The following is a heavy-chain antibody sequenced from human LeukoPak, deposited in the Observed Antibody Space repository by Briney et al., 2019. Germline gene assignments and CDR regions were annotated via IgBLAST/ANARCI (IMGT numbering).Heavy chain of an antibody. V-gene: IGHV4-4*07. CDR3: AREGGIAARNWFDP. CDR1: GGSISSYY. J-gene: IGHJ5*02. CDR2: IYHSGST. Sequence: SETLSLTCTVSGGSISSYYWSWIRQPAGKGLEWIGSIYHSGSTYYNPSLKSRVTISVDTSKNQFSLKLSSVTAADTAVYYCAREGGIAARNWFDPWGQGTLVTVSS. D-gene: IGHD6-6*01.